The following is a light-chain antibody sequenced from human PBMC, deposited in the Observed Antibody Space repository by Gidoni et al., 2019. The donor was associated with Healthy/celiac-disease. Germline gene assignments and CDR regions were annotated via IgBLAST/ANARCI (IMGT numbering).Light chain of an antibody. CDR3: CSYAGCSTFLWV. Sequence: QSALTQPASVSGSPGPSITISCTGTSSDVGSYNLVSYQQRPGKAPKLMIYEGSKRPSGVSNRFSGSKSGNTASLTISGLQAEDEADYYCCSYAGCSTFLWVFGGGTKLTVL. CDR1: SSDVGSYNL. J-gene: IGLJ3*02. V-gene: IGLV2-23*03. CDR2: EGS.